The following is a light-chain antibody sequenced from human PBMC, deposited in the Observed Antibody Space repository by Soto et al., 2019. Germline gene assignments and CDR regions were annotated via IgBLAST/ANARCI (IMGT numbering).Light chain of an antibody. CDR2: DVT. Sequence: SALTHPASVSGAPGQSITISCTGTRSDVGGYNYVYWHQQHPGKAPKLMIYDVTNRPSGVSDRFSGSKSGNTASLTISGLQAEDEADYYCSSYTSSSTYVFGAGTKVTVL. CDR3: SSYTSSSTYV. J-gene: IGLJ1*01. CDR1: RSDVGGYNY. V-gene: IGLV2-14*01.